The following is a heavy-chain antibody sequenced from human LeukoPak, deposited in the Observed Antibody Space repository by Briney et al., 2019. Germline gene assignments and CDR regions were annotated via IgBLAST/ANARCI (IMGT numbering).Heavy chain of an antibody. CDR1: GFTFSNYG. Sequence: GGSLILSCAASGFTFSNYGMNWVRQAPGKGLEWISYISSSSSLIYYADSVKGRFTISRDNSKNTLNLQMNSLRAEDTALYYCAKDQNYESSGYYGGFDCWGQGTLVTVSS. V-gene: IGHV3-48*01. CDR3: AKDQNYESSGYYGGFDC. J-gene: IGHJ4*02. D-gene: IGHD3-22*01. CDR2: ISSSSSLI.